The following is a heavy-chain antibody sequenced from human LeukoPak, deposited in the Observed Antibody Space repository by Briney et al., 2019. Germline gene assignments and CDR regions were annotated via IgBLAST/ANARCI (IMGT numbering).Heavy chain of an antibody. V-gene: IGHV4-31*03. CDR3: ARSRGVPFAATAFDY. J-gene: IGHJ4*02. D-gene: IGHD4-17*01. CDR2: IYYSGST. CDR1: GGSISSGGYY. Sequence: SETLSLTCTVSGGSISSGGYYWSWIRQPPGKGLEWIGYIYYSGSTYYNPSLKSRVTISVDTSKNQFSLKLSSVTAADTAVYYCARSRGVPFAATAFDYWGQGTLVTVSS.